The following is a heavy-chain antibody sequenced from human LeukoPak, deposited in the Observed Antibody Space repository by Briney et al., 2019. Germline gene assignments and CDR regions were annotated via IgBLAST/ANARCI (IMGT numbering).Heavy chain of an antibody. D-gene: IGHD6-13*01. CDR3: ASLQQLYYFDY. CDR2: IHHSGGT. Sequence: SETLSLTCTVSGYAISSGSYWGWIRQPPGKGLEWIGAIHHSGGTYYNPSLKSRVTISIDTSKNHFSLKLSSVTAADTAVYYCASLQQLYYFDYWGQGTLVTVSS. J-gene: IGHJ4*02. CDR1: GYAISSGSY. V-gene: IGHV4-38-2*02.